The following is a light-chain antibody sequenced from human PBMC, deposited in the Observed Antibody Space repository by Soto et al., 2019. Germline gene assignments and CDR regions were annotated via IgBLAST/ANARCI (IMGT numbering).Light chain of an antibody. CDR1: QGIRND. CDR2: ATS. Sequence: AIQVTQSPSSLSASVGDRVTITCRASQGIRNDLGWYQQKPGEPPKLLIYATSRLQSGVPSRFSGSGSGTGFTLTISSLQPEDSATYYCLQDYDYPLTFGGGTKVQIK. J-gene: IGKJ4*01. CDR3: LQDYDYPLT. V-gene: IGKV1-6*01.